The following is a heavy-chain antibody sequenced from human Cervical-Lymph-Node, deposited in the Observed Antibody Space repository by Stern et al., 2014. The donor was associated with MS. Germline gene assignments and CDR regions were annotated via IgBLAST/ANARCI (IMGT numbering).Heavy chain of an antibody. CDR2: IKSKNDGGTA. D-gene: IGHD5-18*01. Sequence: VQLVQSGGGLVKPGGSLRLSCAASGFTFTNAWMTWVRQAPGKGLEWVGRIKSKNDGGTADYAAPVRGRFTISRDDSISTLYMEMNTLKTEDTAVYYCTIRGHTYGHFDYWGQGTLVTVSS. CDR1: GFTFTNAW. V-gene: IGHV3-15*01. CDR3: TIRGHTYGHFDY. J-gene: IGHJ4*02.